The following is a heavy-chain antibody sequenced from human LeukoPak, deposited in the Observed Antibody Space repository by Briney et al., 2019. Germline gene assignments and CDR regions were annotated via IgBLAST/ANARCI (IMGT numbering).Heavy chain of an antibody. CDR2: IYPGDSDT. Sequence: GASLKISCKGSGSSFTSYWIGWVRQMPGKGLEWMGIIYPGDSDTRYSPSFQGQVTISADKSISTAYLQWSSLKAPDTAMYYCARHPLTDDAFDIWGQGTMVTVSS. D-gene: IGHD3-9*01. CDR1: GSSFTSYW. CDR3: ARHPLTDDAFDI. J-gene: IGHJ3*02. V-gene: IGHV5-51*01.